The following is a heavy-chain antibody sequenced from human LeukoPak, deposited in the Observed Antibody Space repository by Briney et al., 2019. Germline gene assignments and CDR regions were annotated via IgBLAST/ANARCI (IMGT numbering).Heavy chain of an antibody. Sequence: ASVKVSCKASGYTFTGYYMHWVRQAPGQGLEWMGWINPNSGGTNYAQKFQGRVTMTRDTSISTAYMELSRLRSDDTAVYYCARVAIYYGSSGYYEDWGQGTLVTVSS. J-gene: IGHJ4*02. CDR3: ARVAIYYGSSGYYED. CDR1: GYTFTGYY. D-gene: IGHD3-22*01. CDR2: INPNSGGT. V-gene: IGHV1-2*02.